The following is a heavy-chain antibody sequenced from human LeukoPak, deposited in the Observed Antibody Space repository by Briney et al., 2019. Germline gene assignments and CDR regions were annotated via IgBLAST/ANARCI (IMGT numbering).Heavy chain of an antibody. CDR3: ARGSRSSGWFDY. Sequence: GGSLRLSCAASGFTVSSNYMSWVLQATGKGLEWVSVIYSGGSTYYADSVKGRFTISRDNSKNTLYLQMNSLRAEDTAVYYCARGSRSSGWFDYWGQGTLVTVSS. J-gene: IGHJ4*02. D-gene: IGHD6-19*01. V-gene: IGHV3-53*01. CDR1: GFTVSSNY. CDR2: IYSGGST.